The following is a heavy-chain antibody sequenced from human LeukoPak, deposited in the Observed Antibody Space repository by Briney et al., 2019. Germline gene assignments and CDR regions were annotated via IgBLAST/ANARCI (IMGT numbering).Heavy chain of an antibody. D-gene: IGHD3-16*02. CDR2: MNPNSGNT. Sequence: ASVKVSCKASGYTFTSYDINWVRQATGQGLEWMGWMNPNSGNTGYAQKFQGRVTMTRNTSISTAYMELSSLRSEDTAVYYCARGRVMITFAGVIVPATNNWFDPWGQGTLVTVSS. CDR3: ARGRVMITFAGVIVPATNNWFDP. CDR1: GYTFTSYD. V-gene: IGHV1-8*01. J-gene: IGHJ5*02.